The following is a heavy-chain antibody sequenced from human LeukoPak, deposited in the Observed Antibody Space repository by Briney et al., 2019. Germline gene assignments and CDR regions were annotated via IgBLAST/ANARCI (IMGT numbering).Heavy chain of an antibody. J-gene: IGHJ4*02. CDR2: ISGRDGST. D-gene: IGHD1-26*01. Sequence: GGSLRLSCAASGFTFSSYRMSWVRQAPGKGLEWVSGISGRDGSTYYADSVKGRCTISRDNSKNTLYLQRSSLRAEDTAVYYCAKAGSIRFDYWGQGTLVTVS. V-gene: IGHV3-23*01. CDR3: AKAGSIRFDY. CDR1: GFTFSSYR.